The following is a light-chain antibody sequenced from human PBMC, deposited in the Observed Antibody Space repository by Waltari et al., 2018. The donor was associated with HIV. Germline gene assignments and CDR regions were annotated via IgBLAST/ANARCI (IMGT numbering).Light chain of an antibody. CDR1: SPNIGAGYD. J-gene: IGLJ3*02. V-gene: IGLV1-40*01. CDR2: SNS. Sequence: QSVLTQPPSVSGAPGQRVTISCTGSSPNIGAGYDVHWYQQLPGTAPKLLIYSNSNGPSGVPDRFSGSKSGTSASLAITGLQAADEADYYCQSYDSSLTTCLFGGGTKLTVL. CDR3: QSYDSSLTTCL.